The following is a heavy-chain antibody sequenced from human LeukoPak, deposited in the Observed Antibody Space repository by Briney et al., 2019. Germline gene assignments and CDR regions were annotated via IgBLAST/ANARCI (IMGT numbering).Heavy chain of an antibody. D-gene: IGHD3-22*01. CDR3: ARDRYYYDSSGYLSYWYFDL. J-gene: IGHJ2*01. Sequence: PGGSLRLSYAASGFTFSSYSMNWVSQAPGKGLEWVSYISSSSSTIYYADSVKGRFTISRDNAKNSLYLQMNSLRDEDTAVYYCARDRYYYDSSGYLSYWYFDLWGRGTLVTVSS. CDR2: ISSSSSTI. CDR1: GFTFSSYS. V-gene: IGHV3-48*02.